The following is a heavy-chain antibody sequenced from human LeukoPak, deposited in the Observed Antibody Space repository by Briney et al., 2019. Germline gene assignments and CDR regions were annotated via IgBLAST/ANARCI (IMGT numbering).Heavy chain of an antibody. D-gene: IGHD3-22*01. CDR3: VKDYGSYYYDSSGPYFDY. Sequence: GGSLRLSCAASGFTFSSYSMSWVRQAPGKGQEWVSSISGSGSTTYYAGSVKGRFTISRDNSKDILYLQMDSLRAEDTAVYYCVKDYGSYYYDSSGPYFDYWGQGTLVTVSS. CDR2: ISGSGSTT. V-gene: IGHV3-23*01. CDR1: GFTFSSYS. J-gene: IGHJ4*02.